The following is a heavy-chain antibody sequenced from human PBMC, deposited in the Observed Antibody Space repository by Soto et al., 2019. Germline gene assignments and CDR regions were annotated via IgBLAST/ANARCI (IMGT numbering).Heavy chain of an antibody. CDR3: ARARSGSYSKRETWFDP. V-gene: IGHV4-59*01. D-gene: IGHD3-10*01. CDR2: IYYSGST. J-gene: IGHJ5*02. Sequence: SETLSLTCTVSGGSISSYYWSWIRQPPGKGLEWIGYIYYSGSTNYNPSLKSRVTISVDTSKNQFSLKLSSVTAADTAVYYCARARSGSYSKRETWFDPWGQGTLVTVS. CDR1: GGSISSYY.